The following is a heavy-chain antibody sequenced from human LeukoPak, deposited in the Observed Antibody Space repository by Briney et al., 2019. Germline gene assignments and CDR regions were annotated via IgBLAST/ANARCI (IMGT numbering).Heavy chain of an antibody. V-gene: IGHV3-11*05. J-gene: IGHJ4*02. D-gene: IGHD3-9*01. Sequence: GGSLRLSCAASGFTFSDYYMSWIRQAPGKGLEWVSYISSSSSYTNYADSVKGRFTISRDNAKNSLYLQMNSLRAEDTAVYYCARDPGVLRYFDWPAGLDYWGQGTLVTVSS. CDR1: GFTFSDYY. CDR2: ISSSSSYT. CDR3: ARDPGVLRYFDWPAGLDY.